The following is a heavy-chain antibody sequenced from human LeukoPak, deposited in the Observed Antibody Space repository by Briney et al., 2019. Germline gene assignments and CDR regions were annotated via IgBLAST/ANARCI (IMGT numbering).Heavy chain of an antibody. Sequence: ASVKVSCKASGYTFTSYDINWVRQATGQGLEWMGWMNPNSGNTGYAQKFQGRVIMTEDTSTDTAYMELSSLRSEDTAMYYCTTDSGRSYFYFNFWGQGTLVTVSS. CDR2: MNPNSGNT. CDR3: TTDSGRSYFYFNF. V-gene: IGHV1-8*01. CDR1: GYTFTSYD. J-gene: IGHJ4*02. D-gene: IGHD1-26*01.